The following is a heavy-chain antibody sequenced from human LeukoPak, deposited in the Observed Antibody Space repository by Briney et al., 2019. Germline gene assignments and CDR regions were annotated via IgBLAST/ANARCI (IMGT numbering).Heavy chain of an antibody. J-gene: IGHJ6*04. V-gene: IGHV3-48*03. CDR2: ISSSGSTI. D-gene: IGHD6-13*01. Sequence: GGSLRLSCAASGFTFSSYEMNWVRQAPGKGLEWVSYISSSGSTIYYADSVKGRFTISRDNHKNSLYLQMNSMRAEDTAVYYCARDSEAAGMGFLDVWGKGTTVTVSS. CDR1: GFTFSSYE. CDR3: ARDSEAAGMGFLDV.